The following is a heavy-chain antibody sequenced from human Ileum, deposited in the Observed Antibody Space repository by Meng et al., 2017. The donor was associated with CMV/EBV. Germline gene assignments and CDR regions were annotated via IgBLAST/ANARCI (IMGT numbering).Heavy chain of an antibody. D-gene: IGHD2-8*01. CDR2: INHSGST. V-gene: IGHV4-34*01. CDR1: SFRGYY. J-gene: IGHJ5*02. Sequence: SFRGYYWSWLRQPPGKGLEWIGEINHSGSTNYNPSLQSRVTISVDTSKNQFSLKLSSVTAADTAVYYCVARGGYCTNGVCFHNWFDPWGQGTLVTVSS. CDR3: VARGGYCTNGVCFHNWFDP.